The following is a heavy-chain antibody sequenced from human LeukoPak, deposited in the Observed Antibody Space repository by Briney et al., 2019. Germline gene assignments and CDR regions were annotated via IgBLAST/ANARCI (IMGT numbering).Heavy chain of an antibody. CDR3: ARGGYSWGYAFDI. J-gene: IGHJ3*02. CDR2: INTDGTIT. D-gene: IGHD5-18*01. V-gene: IGHV3-74*01. Sequence: PGGSLRLSCAAPGFTFSSYRMHWVRQAPGKGLVWVSHINTDGTITRYADSVKGRFTISRDNAKNTLYLQMNSLRAEDTAVYFCARGGYSWGYAFDIWGQGTMVTVSS. CDR1: GFTFSSYR.